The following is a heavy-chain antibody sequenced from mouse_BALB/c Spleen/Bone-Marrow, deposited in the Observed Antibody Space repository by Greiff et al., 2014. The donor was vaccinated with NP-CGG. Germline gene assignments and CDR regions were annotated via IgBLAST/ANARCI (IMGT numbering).Heavy chain of an antibody. Sequence: VQLKESGGGLVQPGGSLRLSCAPSGFTFTDYYMSWVRPPPGKALEWLGFIRNKANGYTTEYSASVKGRFTISRDNSQSILYLQMNTLRAEDSATYYCARDKNYGSYWYFDVWGAGTTVTVSS. D-gene: IGHD2-1*01. J-gene: IGHJ1*01. CDR1: GFTFTDYY. CDR3: ARDKNYGSYWYFDV. CDR2: IRNKANGYTT. V-gene: IGHV7-3*02.